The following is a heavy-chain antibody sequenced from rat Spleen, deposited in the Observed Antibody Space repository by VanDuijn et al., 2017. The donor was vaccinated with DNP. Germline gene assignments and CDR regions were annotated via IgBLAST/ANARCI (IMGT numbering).Heavy chain of an antibody. CDR1: GFSLTNYA. J-gene: IGHJ3*01. D-gene: IGHD4-3*01. Sequence: QVQLKESGPGLVQPSQTLSLTCTVSGFSLTNYAVGWVRQPPGKGLEWIAAVSSGGNTYYNSGLKSRLSISRDTSKSQVFLKMNSLQTEDTAIYFCTRDWSRGPFAYWGQGTLVTVSS. V-gene: IGHV2S12*01. CDR3: TRDWSRGPFAY. CDR2: VSSGGNT.